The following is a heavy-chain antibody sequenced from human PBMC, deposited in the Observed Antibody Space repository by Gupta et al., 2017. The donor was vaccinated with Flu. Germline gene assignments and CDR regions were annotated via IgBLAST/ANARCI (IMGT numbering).Heavy chain of an antibody. CDR3: TTGGPSYGAPVVH. Sequence: MIWVRQARGKGLEWVGRIKSKTDGETTDYAAPVKGRFPISRDNSKNTLFLQRNSLKSEDTAVYYCTTGGPSYGAPVVHWGQGTLVTVSS. CDR2: IKSKTDGETT. V-gene: IGHV3-15*01. D-gene: IGHD5-18*01. J-gene: IGHJ4*02.